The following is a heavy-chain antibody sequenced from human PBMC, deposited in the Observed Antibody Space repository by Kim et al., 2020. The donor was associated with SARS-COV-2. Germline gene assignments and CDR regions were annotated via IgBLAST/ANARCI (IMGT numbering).Heavy chain of an antibody. CDR3: ARFPHSTPQTHIVATEDDAFDI. CDR2: ISSSGSTI. J-gene: IGHJ3*02. V-gene: IGHV3-11*01. Sequence: GGSLRLSCAASGFTFSDYYMSWILQAPGKGLEWVSYISSSGSTIYYADSVKGRFTISRDNAKNSLYLQMNSLRAEDTAVYYCARFPHSTPQTHIVATEDDAFDIWGQGTMVTVSS. CDR1: GFTFSDYY. D-gene: IGHD5-12*01.